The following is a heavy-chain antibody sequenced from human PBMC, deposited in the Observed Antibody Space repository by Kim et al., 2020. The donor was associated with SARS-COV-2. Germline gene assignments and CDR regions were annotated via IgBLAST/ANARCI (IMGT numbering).Heavy chain of an antibody. D-gene: IGHD2-15*01. J-gene: IGHJ4*02. CDR1: GVSFINSW. CDR2: IKKKTFGGRT. Sequence: GGALRLSCATPGVSFINSWMDWVRQGPGKGAEWVGPIKKKTFGGRTDFAAPVKGRYTISREEEKNTTVLQMNSLTIEDTAIYSCLIPSGCTGDSCWCGYWGPGTLVTVSS. CDR3: LIPSGCTGDSCWCGY. V-gene: IGHV3-15*01.